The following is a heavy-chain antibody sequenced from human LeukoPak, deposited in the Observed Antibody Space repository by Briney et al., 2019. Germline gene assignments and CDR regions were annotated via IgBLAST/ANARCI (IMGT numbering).Heavy chain of an antibody. D-gene: IGHD3-10*01. V-gene: IGHV3-7*03. CDR1: GFTFSSYW. CDR3: AKPPVRGVTFDAFDI. Sequence: GGSLRLSCAASGFTFSSYWMSWVRQAPGKGLEWVANIKQDGSEKYYVDSVKGRFTISRDNSKNTLYLQMNSLRAEDTAVYYCAKPPVRGVTFDAFDIWGQGTMVTVSS. CDR2: IKQDGSEK. J-gene: IGHJ3*02.